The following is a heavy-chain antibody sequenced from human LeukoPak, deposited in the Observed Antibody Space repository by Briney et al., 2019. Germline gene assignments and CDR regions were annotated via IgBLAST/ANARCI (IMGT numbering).Heavy chain of an antibody. CDR3: ARVGGGYCSGGSCNFDY. CDR1: CGSFSGYY. Sequence: PSETLSLTCAVYCGSFSGYYWSWIRQPPGKGLEWIGEINHSGSTNYNPSLKSRVTISVDTSKNQFSLKLSSVTAADTAVYYCARVGGGYCSGGSCNFDYWGQGSLVTVSS. J-gene: IGHJ4*02. V-gene: IGHV4-34*01. CDR2: INHSGST. D-gene: IGHD2-15*01.